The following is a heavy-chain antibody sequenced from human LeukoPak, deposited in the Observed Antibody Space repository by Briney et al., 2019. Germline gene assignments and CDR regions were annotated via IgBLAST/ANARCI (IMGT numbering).Heavy chain of an antibody. CDR1: GGSISSSNW. CDR2: IYHSGST. D-gene: IGHD3-10*01. Sequence: PSETLSLTCAVSGGSISSSNWWSWVRQPPGKGLEWIGEIYHSGSTNYNPSLKSRVTISVDKSKNQFSLKLSSVTAADTAVYYCAVGDYYGSGSPRIDYWGQGTLVTVSS. V-gene: IGHV4-4*02. CDR3: AVGDYYGSGSPRIDY. J-gene: IGHJ4*02.